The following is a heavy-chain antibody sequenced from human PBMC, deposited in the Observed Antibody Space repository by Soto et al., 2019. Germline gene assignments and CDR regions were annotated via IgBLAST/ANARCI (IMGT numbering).Heavy chain of an antibody. CDR1: GLTFNRAG. V-gene: IGHV3-30*18. CDR3: AKDKGKRYFDY. CDR2: ISDDGSNE. Sequence: GGSLRLSCAASGLTFNRAGMHWVRQAPGKGLEWVAVISDDGSNEYYADSVKGRFTISRDNSKNTLYLQMNSLRVEDTAVYYCAKDKGKRYFDYWGQGTLVTVSS. J-gene: IGHJ4*02.